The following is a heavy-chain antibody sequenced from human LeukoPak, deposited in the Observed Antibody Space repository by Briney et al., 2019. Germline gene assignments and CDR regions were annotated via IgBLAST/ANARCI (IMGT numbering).Heavy chain of an antibody. CDR1: GFTFSSYS. CDR2: ISSSSSYI. D-gene: IGHD2-15*01. CDR3: ARLLAAPNYYYGMDV. J-gene: IGHJ6*04. V-gene: IGHV3-21*01. Sequence: GGSLRLSCAASGFTFSSYSMNWDRQAPGKGLEWVSSISSSSSYIYYADSVKGRFTISRDNAKNSLYLQMNSLRAEDTAVYYCARLLAAPNYYYGMDVWGKGTTVTVSS.